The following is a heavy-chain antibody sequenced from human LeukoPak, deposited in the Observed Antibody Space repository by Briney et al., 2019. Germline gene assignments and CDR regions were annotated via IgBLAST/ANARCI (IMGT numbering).Heavy chain of an antibody. Sequence: SETLSLTCTVSGGSISSYSWSWIRQPPGKEPEWIGDINQSGSANYNPSFRSRVTIAVDTSKNQVSLKVNSVTAADTAVYYCTRGALWLQALFDFWGQGALITVSS. CDR2: INQSGSA. D-gene: IGHD5-18*01. J-gene: IGHJ4*02. V-gene: IGHV4-59*01. CDR3: TRGALWLQALFDF. CDR1: GGSISSYS.